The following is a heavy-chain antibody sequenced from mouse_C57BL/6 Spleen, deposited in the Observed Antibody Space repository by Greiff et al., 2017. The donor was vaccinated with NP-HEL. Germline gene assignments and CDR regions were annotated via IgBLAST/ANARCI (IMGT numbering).Heavy chain of an antibody. V-gene: IGHV14-3*01. CDR3: AHYYGSSYAGYFDV. CDR2: IDPANGNT. J-gene: IGHJ1*03. D-gene: IGHD1-1*01. Sequence: EVKLVESVAELVRPGASVKLSCTASGFNIKNTYMHWVKQRPEQGLEWIGRIDPANGNTKYAPKFQGKATITADTSSNTAYLQLSSLTSEDTAIYYCAHYYGSSYAGYFDVWGTGTTVTVSS. CDR1: GFNIKNTY.